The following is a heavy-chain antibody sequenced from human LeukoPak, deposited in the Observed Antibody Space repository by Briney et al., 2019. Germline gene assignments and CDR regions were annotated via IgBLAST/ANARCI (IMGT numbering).Heavy chain of an antibody. Sequence: SETRSLTCTVSGGSISSYYWSWIRHPPGKGLGWIGYVYYSGSTTYNPSLKSRVAISVDPSRNQFSLKLSSVTAAHTAAYYCATLPFGGPRRVFDYWGQGIPVTVSS. CDR1: GGSISSYY. D-gene: IGHD3-10*01. CDR2: VYYSGST. V-gene: IGHV4-59*01. CDR3: ATLPFGGPRRVFDY. J-gene: IGHJ4*02.